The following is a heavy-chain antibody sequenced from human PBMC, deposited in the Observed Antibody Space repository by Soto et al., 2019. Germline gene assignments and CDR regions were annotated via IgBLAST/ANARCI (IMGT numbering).Heavy chain of an antibody. CDR3: ARGGIVGTLTRKRAFDS. CDR1: GGSIGNYY. J-gene: IGHJ4*02. CDR2: VYYSGAT. Sequence: QVQLQESGPGLVKPSETLSVTCTVSGGSIGNYYWHWIRQPPGKGLEWIGFVYYSGATNHNPSLKSRVSIAVDTSKNQFSLNLHSVTAADTAVYYWARGGIVGTLTRKRAFDSWGRGTLLTVSS. D-gene: IGHD1-26*01. V-gene: IGHV4-59*01.